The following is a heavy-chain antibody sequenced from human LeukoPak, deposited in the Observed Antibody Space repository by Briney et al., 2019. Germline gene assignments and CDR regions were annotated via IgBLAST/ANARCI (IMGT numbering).Heavy chain of an antibody. D-gene: IGHD1-7*01. V-gene: IGHV3-15*01. CDR3: STGTSRNWFDR. Sequence: GGSLRLSCAPSGVTLCNAWMHCVRHAPEGGVEGSGRIKRKTDGATVDYAAPVKGRFNISRDDSKNTLYLLMSSLKIEDTAVYYCSTGTSRNWFDRWGQGTLVTVSS. J-gene: IGHJ5*02. CDR1: GVTLCNAW. CDR2: IKRKTDGATV.